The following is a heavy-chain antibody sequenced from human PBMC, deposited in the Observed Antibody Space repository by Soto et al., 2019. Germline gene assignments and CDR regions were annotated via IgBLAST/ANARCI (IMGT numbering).Heavy chain of an antibody. J-gene: IGHJ5*02. CDR2: INHSGST. CDR3: ARGPPWIQLWLRGNWFDP. Sequence: SETLSLTCTVSGGSVSSSTYYWGWIRQPPRQRLEWIGEINHSGSTNYNPSLKSRVTISVDTSKNQFSLKLSSVTAADTAVYYCARGPPWIQLWLRGNWFDPWGQGTLVTVSS. V-gene: IGHV4-39*07. CDR1: GGSVSSSTYY. D-gene: IGHD5-18*01.